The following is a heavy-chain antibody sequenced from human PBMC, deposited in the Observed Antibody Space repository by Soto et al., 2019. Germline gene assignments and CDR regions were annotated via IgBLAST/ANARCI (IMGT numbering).Heavy chain of an antibody. D-gene: IGHD3-10*01. CDR3: ARVTSMVRGVIDNWFDP. CDR2: IIPMYGPA. CDR1: GGTFSSYA. Sequence: QVPLVQSGAEVKKPGSSVTASCKASGGTFSSYAIHWVRQAPGQGLEWMRGIIPMYGPAKYAQRFQGRVTITADESTTTVYMELTSLTSQDTAVYYCARVTSMVRGVIDNWFDPWGHGTLVTVSS. J-gene: IGHJ5*02. V-gene: IGHV1-69*19.